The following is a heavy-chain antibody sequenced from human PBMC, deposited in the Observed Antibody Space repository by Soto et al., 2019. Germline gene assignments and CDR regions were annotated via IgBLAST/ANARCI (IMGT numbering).Heavy chain of an antibody. D-gene: IGHD2-8*01. CDR1: GSTFSTYS. J-gene: IGHJ4*02. CDR2: ISDNSSVI. CDR3: ARDRDAYCSKGICSGPYFDY. V-gene: IGHV3-48*02. Sequence: GGSLRLSCAASGSTFSTYSINWVRQAPGKGLEWISYISDNSSVIYYADAVKGRFTISRDNAKNSLYLQMNSLGDEDTAVYYCARDRDAYCSKGICSGPYFDYWGQGTLVTVSS.